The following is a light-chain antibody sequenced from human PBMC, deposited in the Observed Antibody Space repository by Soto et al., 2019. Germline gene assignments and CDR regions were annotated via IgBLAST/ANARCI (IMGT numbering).Light chain of an antibody. CDR1: SSDIGNYNL. J-gene: IGLJ2*01. Sequence: QSALTQPASVSGSPGQSITISCTGTSSDIGNYNLVSWYQQHPDKAPKLMIYEGSKRPSGVSNRFSGSKSGNMASLTLSGLQAEDEADYYCCSYAGGSTWVFGGGTKLTVL. V-gene: IGLV2-23*01. CDR2: EGS. CDR3: CSYAGGSTWV.